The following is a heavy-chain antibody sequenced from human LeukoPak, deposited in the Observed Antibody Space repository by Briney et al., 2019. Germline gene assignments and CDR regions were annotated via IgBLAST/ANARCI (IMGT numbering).Heavy chain of an antibody. Sequence: ASVKVSCKASGYTFTTHYMHWVRQAPGRGLEWMGIINPSGGSTSYAQKFQGRVTMTRDTSTSTVYMELVSLRSDDTAVYYCARDLAGYSNHWGQGTLVTVSS. CDR3: ARDLAGYSNH. CDR1: GYTFTTHY. CDR2: INPSGGST. D-gene: IGHD6-13*01. V-gene: IGHV1-46*01. J-gene: IGHJ5*02.